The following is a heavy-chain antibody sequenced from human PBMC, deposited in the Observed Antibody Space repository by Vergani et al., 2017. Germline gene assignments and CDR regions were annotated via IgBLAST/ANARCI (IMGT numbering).Heavy chain of an antibody. CDR3: ARIIAAGTTTTRGRWFDP. CDR1: GYSISSGYY. J-gene: IGHJ5*02. CDR2: IYHSGST. Sequence: QVQLQESGPGLVKPSETLSLTCTVSGYSISSGYYWGWIRQPPGKGLEWIGSIYHSGSTYYNPSLKSRVTISVDTSKNQFSLKLSSVTAADTAVYYCARIIAAGTTTTRGRWFDPWGQGTLVTVSS. D-gene: IGHD6-13*01. V-gene: IGHV4-38-2*02.